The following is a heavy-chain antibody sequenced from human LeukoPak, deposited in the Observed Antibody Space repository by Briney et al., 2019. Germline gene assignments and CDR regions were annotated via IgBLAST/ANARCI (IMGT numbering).Heavy chain of an antibody. CDR1: GGSISSGGYY. CDR3: ARELDYGDYGGFDH. V-gene: IGHV4-31*03. Sequence: SETLSLTCTVSGGSISSGGYYWSWIRQHPGKGLEWIGYIYYSGSTYYNPSLKSRVTISVDTSKNQFSLKLSSVTAADTAVYYCARELDYGDYGGFDHWGQGTLVTVSS. J-gene: IGHJ4*02. CDR2: IYYSGST. D-gene: IGHD4-17*01.